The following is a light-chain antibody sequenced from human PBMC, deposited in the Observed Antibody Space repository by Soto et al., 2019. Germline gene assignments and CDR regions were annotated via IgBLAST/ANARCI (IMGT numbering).Light chain of an antibody. V-gene: IGKV1-12*01. Sequence: DIQMTQLPSSMSASVVDRVTITCRASQGISRWLAWYHQKPGKAPNLLIYSASTLHSGVPSRFSGSGSGTDFTLTISSLQPEDFGTYYCQQANSFPLTFGPGTKVDMK. CDR2: SAS. J-gene: IGKJ3*01. CDR3: QQANSFPLT. CDR1: QGISRW.